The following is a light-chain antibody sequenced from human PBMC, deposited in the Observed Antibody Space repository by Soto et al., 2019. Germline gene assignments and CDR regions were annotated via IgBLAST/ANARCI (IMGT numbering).Light chain of an antibody. V-gene: IGKV1-39*01. CDR2: AAS. J-gene: IGKJ1*01. Sequence: DIQMTQSPSSLSASVGDRVTITCRASQTISSYLNWYQQKPGKAPKLLIYAASSLQSGVPSRFSGSASGTDFTLTISSLQPEDFATYYCQQSYSSPWTFGQGPKVEVK. CDR3: QQSYSSPWT. CDR1: QTISSY.